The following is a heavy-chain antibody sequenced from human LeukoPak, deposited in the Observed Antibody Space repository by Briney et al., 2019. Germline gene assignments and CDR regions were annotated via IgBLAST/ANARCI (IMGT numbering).Heavy chain of an antibody. CDR2: IYYSGST. V-gene: IGHV4-59*05. D-gene: IGHD5-18*01. J-gene: IGHJ4*02. CDR3: ASPQYSYGLD. Sequence: PSETLSLTCTVSGGSISSYYWSWIRQPPGKGLEWIGSIYYSGSTYYNPSLKSRVTISVDTSKNQFSLKLSSVTAADTAVYYCASPQYSYGLDWGQGTLVTVSS. CDR1: GGSISSYY.